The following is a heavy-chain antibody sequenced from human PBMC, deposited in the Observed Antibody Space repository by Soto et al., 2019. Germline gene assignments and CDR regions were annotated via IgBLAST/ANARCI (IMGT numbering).Heavy chain of an antibody. CDR1: GFTFSSYA. Sequence: EVQLLESGGGLVQPGGSLRLSCAASGFTFSSYAMRWVRQAPVKGLEWVSAISGSGDSTYYADSVKGRFTISRDNSKNTLYLQRNGLRAEDTAVYYCARRGSGSYYDYWGQGTLVTVSS. J-gene: IGHJ4*02. D-gene: IGHD1-26*01. V-gene: IGHV3-23*01. CDR3: ARRGSGSYYDY. CDR2: ISGSGDST.